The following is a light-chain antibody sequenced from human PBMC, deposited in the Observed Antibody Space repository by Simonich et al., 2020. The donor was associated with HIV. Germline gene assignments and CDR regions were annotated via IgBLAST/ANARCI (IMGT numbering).Light chain of an antibody. V-gene: IGLV2-14*03. CDR2: DVR. Sequence: QSALTQPASLFGSPGQSITISCTGTSSDVGGYNYVSWYQHHPGKAPKRMIYDVRRRPSGGSIRFSGSKSGNTASLTISGVQVEDEADYYCSSYTSTSTWVFGGGTKLTVL. CDR1: SSDVGGYNY. CDR3: SSYTSTSTWV. J-gene: IGLJ3*02.